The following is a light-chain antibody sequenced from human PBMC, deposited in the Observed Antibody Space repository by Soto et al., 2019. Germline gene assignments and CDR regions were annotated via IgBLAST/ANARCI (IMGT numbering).Light chain of an antibody. CDR2: GAS. Sequence: EIVMTQSPGTLSVSPGERATLSCRASQSVSSNLAWYQQKPGQAPRLLIYGASTRATGIPARFSGSGSETEFTLSISSLQSEDFAVYVCQQFYTWRRTFGQGTKVEIK. CDR3: QQFYTWRRT. V-gene: IGKV3-15*01. J-gene: IGKJ1*01. CDR1: QSVSSN.